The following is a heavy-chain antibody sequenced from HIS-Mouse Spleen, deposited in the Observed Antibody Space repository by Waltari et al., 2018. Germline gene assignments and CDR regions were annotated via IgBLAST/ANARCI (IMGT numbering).Heavy chain of an antibody. Sequence: GSGGGVVQPGRSLRLSCAASGFTFSSYGMHWVRQAPGKGLEWVAVIWYDGSNKYYADSVKGRFTISRDNSKNTLYLQMNSLRAEETAVYYCAREGEISGRSYLGLWGQGTLGNVPS. J-gene: IGHJ4*02. D-gene: IGHD3-10*01. CDR1: GFTFSSYG. V-gene: IGHV3-33*01. CDR2: IWYDGSNK. CDR3: AREGEISGRSYLGL.